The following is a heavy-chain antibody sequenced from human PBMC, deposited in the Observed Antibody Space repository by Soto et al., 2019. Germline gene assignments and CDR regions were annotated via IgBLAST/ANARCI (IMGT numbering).Heavy chain of an antibody. D-gene: IGHD2-15*01. CDR3: ARHTPAISISDH. CDR1: GGSISSSSYY. Sequence: QLQLQESGPGLVKPSETLSLTCTVSGGSISSSSYYWGWIRQPPGKVLEWIGSIYYSGSTYYNPSLKSRVTISVDTSKNQFSLKLSSATAADTAVYYCARHTPAISISDHWGQGTLVTVSS. V-gene: IGHV4-39*01. J-gene: IGHJ4*02. CDR2: IYYSGST.